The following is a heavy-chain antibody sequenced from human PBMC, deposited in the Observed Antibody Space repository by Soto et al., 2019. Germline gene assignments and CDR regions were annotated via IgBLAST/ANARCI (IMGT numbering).Heavy chain of an antibody. D-gene: IGHD5-12*01. J-gene: IGHJ3*02. CDR2: IIPMFDIT. V-gene: IGHV1-69*08. CDR3: ARDRRDGYKHEVHFDI. Sequence: QVQLVQSGAEVKKPGSSVKVFCKASGGTFSSYTINWVRQAPGQGLEWMGRIIPMFDITNYAQKFQGRVTITADTSTSTAYLELSSLRSEDTAVYYCARDRRDGYKHEVHFDIWGQGTMVTV. CDR1: GGTFSSYT.